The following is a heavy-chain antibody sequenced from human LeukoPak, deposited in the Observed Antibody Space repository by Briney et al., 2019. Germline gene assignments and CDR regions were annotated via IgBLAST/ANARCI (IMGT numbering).Heavy chain of an antibody. J-gene: IGHJ4*02. Sequence: SETLSLTCTVSGGSISSSSYYWGWIRQPPGKGLEWIGSIYYSGSTYYNPSLKSRVTISVDTSKNQFSLKLSSVTAADTTVYYCARTASTRYFDTEYYFDYWGQGTLVTVSS. CDR2: IYYSGST. CDR3: ARTASTRYFDTEYYFDY. V-gene: IGHV4-39*07. D-gene: IGHD3-9*01. CDR1: GGSISSSSYY.